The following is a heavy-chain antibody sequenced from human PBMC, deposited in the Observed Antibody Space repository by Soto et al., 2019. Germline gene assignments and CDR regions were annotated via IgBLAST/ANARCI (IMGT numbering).Heavy chain of an antibody. CDR1: GDGFSNYG. CDR2: ISAYDGQT. J-gene: IGHJ4*02. D-gene: IGHD3-22*01. CDR3: ARIWYSDSSGYYAFDY. V-gene: IGHV1-18*01. Sequence: ASVKVSCKASGDGFSNYGFSWVRQAPGQGLEWMGWISAYDGQTNYTKKFQGRVTMTTDTSSSTAYMELGSLRSDDTAVYYCARIWYSDSSGYYAFDYWGLGTLVTSPQ.